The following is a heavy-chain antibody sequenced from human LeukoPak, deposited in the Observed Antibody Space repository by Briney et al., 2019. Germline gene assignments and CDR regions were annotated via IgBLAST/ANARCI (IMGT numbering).Heavy chain of an antibody. Sequence: SGGSLRLSCAASGFTFNSYSMNWVRQAPGKGLEWVSSISSSSSYIYYADSVKGRFTISRDNAKNSLYLQMNSLRAEDTAVYYCARASSSWYYFDYWGQGTLVTVSS. J-gene: IGHJ4*02. CDR3: ARASSSWYYFDY. CDR1: GFTFNSYS. CDR2: ISSSSSYI. D-gene: IGHD6-13*01. V-gene: IGHV3-21*01.